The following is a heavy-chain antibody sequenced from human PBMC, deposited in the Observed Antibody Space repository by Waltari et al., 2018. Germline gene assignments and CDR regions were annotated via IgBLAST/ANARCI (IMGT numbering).Heavy chain of an antibody. CDR2: ISGSGGST. D-gene: IGHD3-22*01. J-gene: IGHJ4*02. V-gene: IGHV3-23*04. Sequence: EVQLVESGGGLVQPGGSLRLSCAASGFTFSSYAMRWVRQAPGKGLEWVSAISGSGGSTYYADSVKGRFTISRDNSKNTLYLQMNSLRAEDTAVYYCATGSGDSSGYYHTDYWGQGTLVTVSS. CDR1: GFTFSSYA. CDR3: ATGSGDSSGYYHTDY.